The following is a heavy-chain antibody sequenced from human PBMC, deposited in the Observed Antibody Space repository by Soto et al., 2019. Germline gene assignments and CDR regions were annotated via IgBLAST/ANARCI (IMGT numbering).Heavy chain of an antibody. CDR2: INAGNGNT. D-gene: IGHD3-10*01. V-gene: IGHV1-3*01. Sequence: ASVKVSCKASGYTFTSYAMHWVRQAPGQRLEWMGWINAGNGNTKYSQKFQGRVTITRDTSASTAYMELSSLRSEDTAVYYCAIVWFGELLSLDYYYYYMDVWGKGTTVTVSS. J-gene: IGHJ6*03. CDR3: AIVWFGELLSLDYYYYYMDV. CDR1: GYTFTSYA.